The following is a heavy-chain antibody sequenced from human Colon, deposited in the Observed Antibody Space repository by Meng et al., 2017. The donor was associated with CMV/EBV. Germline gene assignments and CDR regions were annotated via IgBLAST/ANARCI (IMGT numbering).Heavy chain of an antibody. V-gene: IGHV1-2*02. CDR3: ARGVGSVDPRFDP. CDR2: INTNSGGT. J-gene: IGHJ5*02. D-gene: IGHD1-26*01. Sequence: ASVKVSCKASGGTFSSYTISWVRQAPGQGPEWMGWINTNSGGTKYSQKFQGRITMTRDTSITTAYMDLSGLTSDDTALYFCARGVGSVDPRFDPWGQGTLVTVSS. CDR1: GGTFSSYT.